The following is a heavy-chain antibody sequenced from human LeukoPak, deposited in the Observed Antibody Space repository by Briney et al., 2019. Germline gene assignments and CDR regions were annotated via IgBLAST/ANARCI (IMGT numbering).Heavy chain of an antibody. J-gene: IGHJ4*02. Sequence: GGSLRLSCAASGFTVSSNYMSWVRQAPGKGLEWVSSISSSSSYIYYADSVKGRFTVSRDNAKNSLYLRMNSLRAEDTAVYYCARVAVAGASWGQGTLVTVSS. CDR3: ARVAVAGAS. CDR2: ISSSSSYI. D-gene: IGHD6-19*01. CDR1: GFTVSSNY. V-gene: IGHV3-21*01.